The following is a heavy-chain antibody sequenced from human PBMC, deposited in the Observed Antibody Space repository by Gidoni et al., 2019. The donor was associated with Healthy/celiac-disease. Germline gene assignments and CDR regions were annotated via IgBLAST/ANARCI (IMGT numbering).Heavy chain of an antibody. V-gene: IGHV1-69*01. D-gene: IGHD2-2*02. Sequence: QVQLVQSGAEVKTPGSSVKVSCKASGGTFRSYAISWVRQAPGQGLEWMGGIIPIFGTANYAQKCQGRVTITADESTSTAYMELSSLRSEDTAVYYCARGGRDIVVVPAAIPWRSAFDIWGQGTMVTVSS. J-gene: IGHJ3*02. CDR2: IIPIFGTA. CDR3: ARGGRDIVVVPAAIPWRSAFDI. CDR1: GGTFRSYA.